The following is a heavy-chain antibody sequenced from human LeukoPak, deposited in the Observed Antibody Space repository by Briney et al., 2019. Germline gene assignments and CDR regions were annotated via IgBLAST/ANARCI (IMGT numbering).Heavy chain of an antibody. Sequence: SETLSLTCAVSGYSISSGYYWGWIRQPPGKGLEWIGSIYHSGSTYYNPSLKSRVTISVDTSKNQFSLKLSSVTAADTAAYYCARLVPAAYEGFFDYWGQGTLVTVSS. D-gene: IGHD2-2*01. J-gene: IGHJ4*02. CDR2: IYHSGST. CDR1: GYSISSGYY. CDR3: ARLVPAAYEGFFDY. V-gene: IGHV4-38-2*01.